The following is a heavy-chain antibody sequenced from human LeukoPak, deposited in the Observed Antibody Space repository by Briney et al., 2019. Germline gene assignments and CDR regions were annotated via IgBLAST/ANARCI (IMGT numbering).Heavy chain of an antibody. D-gene: IGHD2-2*02. CDR1: GGSISSSSYY. J-gene: IGHJ3*02. V-gene: IGHV4-39*01. CDR3: ARHGSLGYCSSTSCYTGDAFDI. CDR2: SDYSGST. Sequence: SETLSRTCTVSGGSISSSSYYWGWIRQRPGRGRGWIGSSDYSGSTYYNPSLKSRVTISVDTSKNQFSLKLSSVTAADTAVYYCARHGSLGYCSSTSCYTGDAFDIWGQGTMVTVSS.